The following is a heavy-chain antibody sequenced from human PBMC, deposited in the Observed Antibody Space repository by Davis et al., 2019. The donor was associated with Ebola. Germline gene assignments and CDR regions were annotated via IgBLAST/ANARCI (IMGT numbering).Heavy chain of an antibody. CDR3: ARMAGYYDFWSGPREPYYYYGMDV. V-gene: IGHV2-26*01. J-gene: IGHJ6*02. D-gene: IGHD3-3*01. CDR1: GFSLSHARMG. CDR2: IFSNDEK. Sequence: SGPTLVKPTATLTLTCTVSGFSLSHARMGVSWIRQSPGKALEWLAHIFSNDEKSYSTSLKSRLTISKDTSKSQVVLTMTNMDPVDTATYYCARMAGYYDFWSGPREPYYYYGMDVWGQGTTVTVSS.